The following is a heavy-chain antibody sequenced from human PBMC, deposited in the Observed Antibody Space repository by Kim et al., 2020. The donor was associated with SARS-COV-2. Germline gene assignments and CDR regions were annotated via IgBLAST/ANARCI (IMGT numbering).Heavy chain of an antibody. J-gene: IGHJ6*02. CDR2: IIGSGANT. CDR1: GFPFSGFA. CDR3: ARDPDGCLPYGLDG. V-gene: IGHV3-23*01. Sequence: GGSLRLSCVASGFPFSGFAMTWVRQAPGKGLEWVSAIIGSGANTHYADSVKGRFTISRDNSKNTLYLQMNSLRAEDTAVYYCARDPDGCLPYGLDGWG.